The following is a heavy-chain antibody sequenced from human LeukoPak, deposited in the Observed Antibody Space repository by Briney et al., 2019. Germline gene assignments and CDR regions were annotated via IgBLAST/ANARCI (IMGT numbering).Heavy chain of an antibody. CDR3: AKDLGAVALGMDV. CDR2: ISYDGSNK. J-gene: IGHJ6*02. Sequence: PGGSLRLSCAASGFTFSSYAMHWVRQAPGKGLEWVAVISYDGSNKYYADSVKGRFTISRDNSKNTLYLQMNSLRAEDTAVYYCAKDLGAVALGMDVWGQGTTVTVSS. D-gene: IGHD6-19*01. V-gene: IGHV3-30*04. CDR1: GFTFSSYA.